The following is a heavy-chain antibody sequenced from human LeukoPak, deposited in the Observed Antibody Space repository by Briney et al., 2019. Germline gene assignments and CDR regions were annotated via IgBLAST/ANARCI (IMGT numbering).Heavy chain of an antibody. J-gene: IGHJ4*02. CDR3: ANVLVATITQYYFDY. V-gene: IGHV4-30-4*01. D-gene: IGHD5-12*01. CDR2: IYYSGST. CDR1: GGSISSGDYY. Sequence: SQTLSLTCTVSGGSISSGDYYWSWIRQPPGKGLEWIGYIYYSGSTYYNPSLKSRVIISVDTSKNQFSLKLSSVTAADTAVYYCANVLVATITQYYFDYWGQGTLVTVSS.